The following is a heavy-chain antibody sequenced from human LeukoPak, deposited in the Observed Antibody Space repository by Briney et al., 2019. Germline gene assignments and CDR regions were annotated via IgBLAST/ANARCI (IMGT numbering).Heavy chain of an antibody. Sequence: SVKVSCKASGGTFSSYAISWVRQAPGQGLEWMGGIIPIFGTANYAQKFQGRVTITADESTSTAYMELSSLRSEDTAVYYCARSAPRGSGCSGGSCYLNYYYYYMDVWGKGTTVTVSS. V-gene: IGHV1-69*13. CDR1: GGTFSSYA. CDR2: IIPIFGTA. J-gene: IGHJ6*03. D-gene: IGHD2-15*01. CDR3: ARSAPRGSGCSGGSCYLNYYYYYMDV.